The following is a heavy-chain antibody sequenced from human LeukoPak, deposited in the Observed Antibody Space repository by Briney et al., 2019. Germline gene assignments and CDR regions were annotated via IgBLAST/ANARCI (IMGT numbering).Heavy chain of an antibody. CDR3: VRKVYYYMDV. V-gene: IGHV3-30*03. Sequence: GRSLRLSCAASAFTFRAYGMHWVRQAPGKGLEWVAVISHDANNKYYADSVKGRFTISRDNSKNTLYLHLDSLRAEDTAKYYCVRKVYYYMDVWGNGTTVTVSS. D-gene: IGHD3-10*01. J-gene: IGHJ6*04. CDR2: ISHDANNK. CDR1: AFTFRAYG.